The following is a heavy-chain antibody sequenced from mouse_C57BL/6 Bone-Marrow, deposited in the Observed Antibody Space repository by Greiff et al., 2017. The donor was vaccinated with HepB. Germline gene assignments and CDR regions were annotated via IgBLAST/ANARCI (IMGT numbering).Heavy chain of an antibody. J-gene: IGHJ1*03. V-gene: IGHV14-2*01. CDR3: ARGWLLRDWYFDV. CDR1: GFNFKDYY. D-gene: IGHD2-3*01. Sequence: VQLQQSGAELVKPGASVKLSCTASGFNFKDYYMHWVKQRTEQGLEWIGRIDPEDGETKYAPKFQGKATITADTSSNTAYLQLSSRTSEDTAVYGGARGWLLRDWYFDVWGTGTTVTVSS. CDR2: IDPEDGET.